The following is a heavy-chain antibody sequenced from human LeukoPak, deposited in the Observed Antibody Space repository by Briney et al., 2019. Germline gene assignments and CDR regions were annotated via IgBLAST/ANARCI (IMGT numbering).Heavy chain of an antibody. J-gene: IGHJ4*02. CDR3: ARDSTYYYDSGSSGPHYFDN. CDR1: GFTFSNYA. V-gene: IGHV3-30*01. D-gene: IGHD3-10*01. Sequence: PGKSLRLSCAASGFTFSNYAMPWLRQAPGKGLEWVSLISSSGTYEYYADSVKGRFTISRDNSKNTLYLQLNSLRAEDTAVYYCARDSTYYYDSGSSGPHYFDNWGQGTLVTVSS. CDR2: ISSSGTYE.